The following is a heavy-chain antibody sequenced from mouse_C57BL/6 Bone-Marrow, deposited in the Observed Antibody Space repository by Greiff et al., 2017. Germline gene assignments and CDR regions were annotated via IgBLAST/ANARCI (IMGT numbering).Heavy chain of an antibody. CDR1: GFTFSSYA. CDR2: ISSGGDYI. CDR3: TRSVGLVWYFDY. J-gene: IGHJ2*01. V-gene: IGHV5-9-1*02. D-gene: IGHD2-10*02. Sequence: DVKLVESGEGLVKPGGSLKLSCAASGFTFSSYAMSWVRQTPEKRLEWVAYISSGGDYIYYADTVKGRFTISRDNARNTLYLQMSRLKSEDAAMYCCTRSVGLVWYFDYWGQGTTLTVSS.